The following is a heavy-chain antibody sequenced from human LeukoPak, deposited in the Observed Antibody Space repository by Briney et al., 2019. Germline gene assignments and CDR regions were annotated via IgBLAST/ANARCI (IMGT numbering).Heavy chain of an antibody. Sequence: GGSLRLSCAASGFTFDEYAMHWVRQAPGKGLEWVAFIRYDGSNKYYADSVKGRFTISRDNSKNTLYLQMNSLRAEDTAVYYCGGSGSYSYYYYMDVWGKGTTVAISS. CDR2: IRYDGSNK. CDR3: GGSGSYSYYYYMDV. CDR1: GFTFDEYA. D-gene: IGHD3-10*01. V-gene: IGHV3-30*02. J-gene: IGHJ6*03.